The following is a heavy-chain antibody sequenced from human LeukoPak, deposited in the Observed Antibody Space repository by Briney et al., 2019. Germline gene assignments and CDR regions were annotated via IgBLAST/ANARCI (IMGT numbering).Heavy chain of an antibody. J-gene: IGHJ5*02. CDR3: ARAVVAATDDWFDP. CDR1: GYTFTGYY. Sequence: ASVKVSCKASGYTFTGYYMHWVRQAPGQGLEWMGWINPNSGGTNYAQKFQGRVTMTRDTSISTAYMELGRLRSDDTAVYYCARAVVAATDDWFDPWGQGTLVTVSS. D-gene: IGHD2-15*01. V-gene: IGHV1-2*02. CDR2: INPNSGGT.